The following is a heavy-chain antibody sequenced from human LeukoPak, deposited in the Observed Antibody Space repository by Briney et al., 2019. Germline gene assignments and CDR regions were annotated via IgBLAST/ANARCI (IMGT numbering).Heavy chain of an antibody. CDR2: IKSKANNYAT. D-gene: IGHD1-1*01. CDR3: TSLESGMDV. V-gene: IGHV3-73*01. J-gene: IGHJ6*04. CDR1: GFAFSGSA. Sequence: GGSLRLSCAASGFAFSGSALHWVRQASGKGLEWVGRIKSKANNYATAYAASVNGRFTVSRDDSKNTAYLQMNSLKTEDTAVYYCTSLESGMDVWGRGTTVTVSS.